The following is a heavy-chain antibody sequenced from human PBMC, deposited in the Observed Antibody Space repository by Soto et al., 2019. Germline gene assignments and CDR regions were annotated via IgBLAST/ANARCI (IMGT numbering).Heavy chain of an antibody. V-gene: IGHV4-34*01. Sequence: QVQLQQWGAGLLKPSETLSLTCAVYGGSFSGYYWSWIRQPPGKGLEWIGEINHSGSTNYNPSLKSRVTISVDTSKNQFSLKLSSATAADTAVYYCARRRRYCSGGSCYSFDYWGQGTLVTVSS. CDR1: GGSFSGYY. CDR3: ARRRRYCSGGSCYSFDY. J-gene: IGHJ4*02. D-gene: IGHD2-15*01. CDR2: INHSGST.